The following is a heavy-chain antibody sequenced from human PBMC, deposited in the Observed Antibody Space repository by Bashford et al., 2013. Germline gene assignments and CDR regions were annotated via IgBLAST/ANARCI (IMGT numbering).Heavy chain of an antibody. CDR1: GFTFSGSA. CDR3: ARQYFWSGYYTDYYGMDV. V-gene: IGHV3-73*01. J-gene: IGHJ6*02. Sequence: GSLRLSCAASGFTFSGSAMHWVRQASGKGLEWVGRIRSKANSYATAYAASVKGRFTISRDDSKNTAYLQMNSLKTEDTAVYYCARQYFWSGYYTDYYGMDVWGQGTTVTVSS. CDR2: IRSKANSYAT. D-gene: IGHD3-3*01.